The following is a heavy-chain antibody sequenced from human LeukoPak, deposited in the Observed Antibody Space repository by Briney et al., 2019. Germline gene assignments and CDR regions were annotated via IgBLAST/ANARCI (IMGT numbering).Heavy chain of an antibody. CDR1: GFTFSSYE. D-gene: IGHD6-13*01. Sequence: GGSLRLSCAASGFTFSSYEMNWVRQAPGKGLEWVSYISSSGSTIYYADSVKGRFTISRDNAKNTLYLQMSSLRPEDTAIYYCVKARSSYSSSWSWFDPWGQGTLVTVSS. V-gene: IGHV3-48*03. J-gene: IGHJ5*02. CDR2: ISSSGSTI. CDR3: VKARSSYSSSWSWFDP.